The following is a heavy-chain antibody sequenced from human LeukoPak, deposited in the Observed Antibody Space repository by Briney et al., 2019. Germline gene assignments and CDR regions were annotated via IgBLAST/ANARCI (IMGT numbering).Heavy chain of an antibody. V-gene: IGHV4-59*01. J-gene: IGHJ5*02. Sequence: SETLSLICTVSGGSISTYWSWIRQPPGKGLEWIGYIHYSGSANYNASLKSRATISVDRSKNQFSLKLSSVTAADTAVYYCARHDNGGSIDWFDPWGPGTLVTVSS. CDR3: ARHDNGGSIDWFDP. CDR1: GGSISTY. CDR2: IHYSGSA. D-gene: IGHD3-22*01.